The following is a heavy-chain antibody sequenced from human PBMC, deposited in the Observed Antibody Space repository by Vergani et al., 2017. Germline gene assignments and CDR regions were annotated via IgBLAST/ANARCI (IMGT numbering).Heavy chain of an antibody. V-gene: IGHV4-61*02. J-gene: IGHJ6*03. CDR3: ARGGGLYYYGSGSNYYYYYMDV. D-gene: IGHD3-10*01. CDR1: GGSISSGSYY. Sequence: QVQLQESGPGLVKPSQTLSLTCTVSGGSISSGSYYWSWIRQPAGKGLEWIGRIYTSGSTNYNPSLKSRVTISVDTSKNQFSLKLSSVTAADTAVYYCARGGGLYYYGSGSNYYYYYMDVWGKGTTVTVSS. CDR2: IYTSGST.